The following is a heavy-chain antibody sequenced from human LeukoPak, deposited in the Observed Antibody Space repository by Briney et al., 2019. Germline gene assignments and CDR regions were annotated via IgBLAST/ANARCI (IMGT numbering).Heavy chain of an antibody. D-gene: IGHD5-24*01. CDR1: GYSINSGYY. V-gene: IGHV4-38-2*02. Sequence: PSETLSLTCTVSGYSINSGYYWGWIRQPPGKGLEWIAEINNYGTANYSPSLKSRATISVDSVDTSGMQFSLKLSFVTAADTAVYYCARNYHGGLDPWGQGTLVIVSS. CDR3: ARNYHGGLDP. CDR2: INNYGTA. J-gene: IGHJ5*02.